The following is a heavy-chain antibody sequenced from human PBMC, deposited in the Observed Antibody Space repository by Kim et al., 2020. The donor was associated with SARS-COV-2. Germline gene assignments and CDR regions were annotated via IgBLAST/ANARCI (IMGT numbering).Heavy chain of an antibody. J-gene: IGHJ4*02. CDR3: ARGNIVPTSPLDH. Sequence: SYADSMKGRFTISRDISKSTLFLQMMSLRPEDTAIYYCARGNIVPTSPLDHWGLGTLVAVSS. D-gene: IGHD5-12*01. V-gene: IGHV3-30*01.